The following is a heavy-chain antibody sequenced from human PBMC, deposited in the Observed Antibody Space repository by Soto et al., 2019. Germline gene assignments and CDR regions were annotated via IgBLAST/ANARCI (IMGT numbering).Heavy chain of an antibody. Sequence: HLGGSLRLSCAASGFTFSSYGMHWVRQAPGKGLEWVAVIWYDGSNKYYADSVKGRFTISRDNSKNTLYLQMNSLRAEDTAVYYCARENAGSNDAFDIWGQGTMVTVSS. J-gene: IGHJ3*02. CDR2: IWYDGSNK. CDR1: GFTFSSYG. CDR3: ARENAGSNDAFDI. D-gene: IGHD2-2*01. V-gene: IGHV3-33*01.